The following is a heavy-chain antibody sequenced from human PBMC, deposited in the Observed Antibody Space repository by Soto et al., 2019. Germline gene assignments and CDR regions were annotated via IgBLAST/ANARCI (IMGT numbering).Heavy chain of an antibody. V-gene: IGHV3-30*18. J-gene: IGHJ4*02. CDR3: AKLAGVGAFDY. D-gene: IGHD1-26*01. CDR2: ISYDGGNK. Sequence: GGSLRLSCAASGFTFSSYGMHWVRQAPGKGLEWVAVISYDGGNKYYADSVKGRFTISRDNSKNTLYLQMNSLRAEDTAVYYCAKLAGVGAFDYWGQGTLVTVSS. CDR1: GFTFSSYG.